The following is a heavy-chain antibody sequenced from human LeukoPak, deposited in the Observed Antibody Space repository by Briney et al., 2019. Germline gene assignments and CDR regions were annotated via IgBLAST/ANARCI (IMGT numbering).Heavy chain of an antibody. CDR1: SGSFCGYY. D-gene: IGHD2/OR15-2a*01. CDR2: INHSGST. J-gene: IGHJ4*02. CDR3: ARGVLQPYDY. Sequence: PSETLSLTCAVYSGSFCGYYWSWIRQPPEKGVEWIGEINHSGSTKYNPSLKSRVTISVDTSKNQFSLKLSSVTAADTAVYYCARGVLQPYDYWGQGTLVTVSS. V-gene: IGHV4-34*01.